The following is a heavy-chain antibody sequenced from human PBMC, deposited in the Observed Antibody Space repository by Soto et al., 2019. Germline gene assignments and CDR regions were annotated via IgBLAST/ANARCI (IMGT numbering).Heavy chain of an antibody. Sequence: PSETLSLTCAVSGYSISSGYYWGWIRQPPGKGLEWIGSIYHSGSTYYNPSLKSRVTISVDTSKNQFSLKLSSVTAADTAVYYRARSFSWFDPWRQGTPVTVSS. CDR2: IYHSGST. J-gene: IGHJ5*02. CDR1: GYSISSGYY. CDR3: ARSFSWFDP. V-gene: IGHV4-38-2*01.